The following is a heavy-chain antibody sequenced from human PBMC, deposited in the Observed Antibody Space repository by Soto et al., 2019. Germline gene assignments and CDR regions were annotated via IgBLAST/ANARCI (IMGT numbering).Heavy chain of an antibody. CDR3: ARDDYDILTGHDY. CDR1: GYTFTGYY. J-gene: IGHJ4*02. D-gene: IGHD3-9*01. CDR2: INPNSGGT. Sequence: GASVKVSCKASGYTFTGYYMHWVRQAPGQGLEWMGWINPNSGGTNYAQKFQGWVTMTRDTSISTAYMELSRLRSDDTAVYYCARDDYDILTGHDYWGQGTQVTVSS. V-gene: IGHV1-2*04.